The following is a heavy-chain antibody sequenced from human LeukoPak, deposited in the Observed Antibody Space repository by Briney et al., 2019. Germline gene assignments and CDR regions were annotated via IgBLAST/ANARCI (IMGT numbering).Heavy chain of an antibody. J-gene: IGHJ4*02. Sequence: PGRSLRLSCAASGFTFRSYAMHWVRQAPGKGLEWVAVISYGGSNKYYADSVKGRFTISRDNSKNTLYLQMNSLRAEDTAVYYCAKDLYLTGYSFDYWGQGTLVTVSS. CDR3: AKDLYLTGYSFDY. D-gene: IGHD3-9*01. V-gene: IGHV3-30-3*01. CDR1: GFTFRSYA. CDR2: ISYGGSNK.